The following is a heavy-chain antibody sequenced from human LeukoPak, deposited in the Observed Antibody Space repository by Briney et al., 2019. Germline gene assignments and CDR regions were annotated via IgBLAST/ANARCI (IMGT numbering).Heavy chain of an antibody. CDR2: IYYSGST. V-gene: IGHV4-59*11. Sequence: PSETLSLTCTVSGGSISGHYWSWIRQPPGKGLEWIGYIYYSGSTNYNPSLKSRVTISVDTSKNQFSLKLNSVTAADTAVYYCARDRGVSISTWYGWFDPWGQGTLVTVSS. J-gene: IGHJ5*02. CDR3: ARDRGVSISTWYGWFDP. CDR1: GGSISGHY. D-gene: IGHD6-13*01.